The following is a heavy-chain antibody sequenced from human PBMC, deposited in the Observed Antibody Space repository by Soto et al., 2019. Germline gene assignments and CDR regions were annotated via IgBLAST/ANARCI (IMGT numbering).Heavy chain of an antibody. J-gene: IGHJ3*02. D-gene: IGHD5-12*01. CDR2: LNPNTDKT. V-gene: IGHV1-8*01. CDR3: ARGIKGLPPSAFDI. CDR1: GYTFSNYD. Sequence: ASVKVSCKASGYTFSNYDINWVRQATGQGLEWMGWLNPNTDKTGSAQKFQGRVTMTRNTSISTAYLELSGLRSDDAAVYYCARGIKGLPPSAFDIWGQGTRVTVSS.